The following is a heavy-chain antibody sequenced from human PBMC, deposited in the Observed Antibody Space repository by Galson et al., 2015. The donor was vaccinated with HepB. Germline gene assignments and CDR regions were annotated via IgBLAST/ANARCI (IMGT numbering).Heavy chain of an antibody. D-gene: IGHD3-3*01. CDR3: AKGYDRGKLDC. J-gene: IGHJ4*02. Sequence: SLRLSCAASGFTFSSYVMSWVRQAPGKGLEWVSAISSSGDRTYYADSVKGRFTISRGNSKNTLYLQMDSLRGEDSALYYCAKGYDRGKLDCWGQGTLVTVSS. CDR1: GFTFSSYV. CDR2: ISSSGDRT. V-gene: IGHV3-23*01.